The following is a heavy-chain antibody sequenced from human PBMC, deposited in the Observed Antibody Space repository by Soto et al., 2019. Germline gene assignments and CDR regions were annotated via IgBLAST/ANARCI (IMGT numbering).Heavy chain of an antibody. CDR3: VHEYNRGMDV. V-gene: IGHV4-39*01. Sequence: QLQLQESGPGLVKPSETLSLNCTVSGVSISSGNYYWGWVRQSPGKGLEWIGSIYHTGSTYDNPSLNSRVTISVDPSKNQFSRNLTSVTAADPAVYYCVHEYNRGMDVWGQWTTVTVSS. D-gene: IGHD1-20*01. J-gene: IGHJ6*02. CDR2: IYHTGST. CDR1: GVSISSGNYY.